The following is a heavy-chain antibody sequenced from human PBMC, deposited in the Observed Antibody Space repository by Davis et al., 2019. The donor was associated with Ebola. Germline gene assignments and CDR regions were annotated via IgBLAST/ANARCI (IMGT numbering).Heavy chain of an antibody. D-gene: IGHD1-1*01. V-gene: IGHV3-23*01. CDR3: TRGRHYFDF. CDR2: ISSKGGST. J-gene: IGHJ4*02. CDR1: GFTFSDYV. Sequence: PGGSLRLSCTTSGFTFSDYVMSWVRQAPGKGLEWVSGISSKGGSTYYADSVKGRFTISRDNVKNTLSLLMNRLRAEDTGKYYCTRGRHYFDFWGQGSLVTVSS.